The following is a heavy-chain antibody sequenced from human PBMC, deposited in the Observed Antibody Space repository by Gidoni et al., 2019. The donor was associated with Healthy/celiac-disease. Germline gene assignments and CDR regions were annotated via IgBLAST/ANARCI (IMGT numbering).Heavy chain of an antibody. CDR3: ARDPVDTAMVTHYYYYYMDV. J-gene: IGHJ6*03. Sequence: QVQLVQSGAAVTKPGASVKVSCKASGYTFTSSAMHWVRQAPGQRLEWMGWINAGNGNTKYSQKFQGRVTITRDTSASTAYMELSSLRSEDTAVYYCARDPVDTAMVTHYYYYYMDVWGKGTTVTVSS. V-gene: IGHV1-3*01. CDR2: INAGNGNT. D-gene: IGHD5-18*01. CDR1: GYTFTSSA.